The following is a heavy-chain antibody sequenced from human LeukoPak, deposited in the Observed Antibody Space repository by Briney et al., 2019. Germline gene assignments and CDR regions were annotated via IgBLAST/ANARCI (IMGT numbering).Heavy chain of an antibody. V-gene: IGHV4-59*08. J-gene: IGHJ4*02. CDR2: IFYTGDS. CDR3: ARHRFASPLDS. Sequence: SETLSLTCTVSGVSSSSSYWSWIRQPPGKGLEWIGYIFYTGDSNHNPSFKSRVSISLDTSKDQISLKLSSVTAADTAVYYCARHRFASPLDSWGQGTLVTASS. CDR1: GVSSSSSY. D-gene: IGHD2-21*01.